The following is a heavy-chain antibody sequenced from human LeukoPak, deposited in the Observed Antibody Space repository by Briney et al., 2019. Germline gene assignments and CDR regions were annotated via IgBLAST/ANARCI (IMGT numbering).Heavy chain of an antibody. J-gene: IGHJ4*02. D-gene: IGHD3-16*01. CDR2: ISPSGSTV. Sequence: PGGSLRLSCAASGFIFSDYYMSWIRQAPGKGLEWVSYISPSGSTVNYADSVKGRFTISRDNAKNSLYLQMNSLRAGDTAVYYCARRTFGRNDFDYWGQGTLVTVSS. V-gene: IGHV3-11*01. CDR3: ARRTFGRNDFDY. CDR1: GFIFSDYY.